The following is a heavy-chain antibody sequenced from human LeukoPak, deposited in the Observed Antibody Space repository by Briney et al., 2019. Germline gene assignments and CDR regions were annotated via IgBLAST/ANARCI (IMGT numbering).Heavy chain of an antibody. Sequence: PGGSLRLSCSASGFTFSTYAMHWVRQAPGKELEYVSAISSNGGSTYYADSVKGRFTISRDNSKNTLYLQMRSLRAEDTAVYYCARDQQASYYYYGMDVWGQGTTVTVSS. CDR3: ARDQQASYYYYGMDV. CDR1: GFTFSTYA. V-gene: IGHV3-64D*09. D-gene: IGHD6-13*01. J-gene: IGHJ6*02. CDR2: ISSNGGST.